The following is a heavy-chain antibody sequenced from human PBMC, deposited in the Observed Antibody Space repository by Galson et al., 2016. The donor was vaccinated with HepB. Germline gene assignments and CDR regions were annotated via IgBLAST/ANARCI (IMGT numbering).Heavy chain of an antibody. D-gene: IGHD2-8*01. CDR3: AGALMEDYNYSGMYG. CDR2: IYSSGST. Sequence: SETLSLTCTVSRGSVRSGSHYWTWIRQPPGKGLEWIGYIYSSGSTNYNRSLKSRVTMSVDTSKNQFSLKVNSVTAADTAVYYCAGALMEDYNYSGMYGWGQGTKVTVSS. CDR1: RGSVRSGSHY. J-gene: IGHJ6*02. V-gene: IGHV4-61*01.